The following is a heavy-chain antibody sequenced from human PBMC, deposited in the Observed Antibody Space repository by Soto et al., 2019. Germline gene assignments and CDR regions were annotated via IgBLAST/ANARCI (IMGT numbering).Heavy chain of an antibody. J-gene: IGHJ6*03. CDR1: GYSLTDNG. CDR2: ISPDSGKT. V-gene: IGHV1-8*01. Sequence: QAYLEQSGAEVKKPGASVKVSCKASGYSLTDNGITWVRQASGQGLEYVGWISPDSGKTDYALKFQGRVTMTRDTSINTVYMELSSLRSDDTGVYYCAIVYGYYYYYMDVWGNGTTVSISS. CDR3: AIVYGYYYYYMDV. D-gene: IGHD2-8*01.